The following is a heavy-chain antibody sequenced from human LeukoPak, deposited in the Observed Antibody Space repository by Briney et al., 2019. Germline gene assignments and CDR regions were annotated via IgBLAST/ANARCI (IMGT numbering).Heavy chain of an antibody. Sequence: PGGSLRLSCAASGFTFSSYGMSWVRQAPGKGLEWVSNIKQDESEKYYVDSVKGRFTISRDNAKNSLYIQMNSLRPEDMAVYYCARGGYYDILTGTNWFDPWGQGTLVTVSS. V-gene: IGHV3-7*05. CDR3: ARGGYYDILTGTNWFDP. D-gene: IGHD3-9*01. CDR2: IKQDESEK. J-gene: IGHJ5*02. CDR1: GFTFSSYG.